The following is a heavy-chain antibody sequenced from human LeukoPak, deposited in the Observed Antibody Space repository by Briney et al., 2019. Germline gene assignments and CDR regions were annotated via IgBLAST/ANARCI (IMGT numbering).Heavy chain of an antibody. V-gene: IGHV3-30-3*01. CDR3: ARDIQLST. CDR2: ISYDGTTK. Sequence: GGSLRLSCAASGFTFSSYAMHWVRQAPGKGLEWVAAISYDGTTKYYVDSVKGRFTISRDNSKSTLYLQMSSLIAEDTAVYYCARDIQLSTWGLGTMVTVSS. D-gene: IGHD5-24*01. J-gene: IGHJ3*01. CDR1: GFTFSSYA.